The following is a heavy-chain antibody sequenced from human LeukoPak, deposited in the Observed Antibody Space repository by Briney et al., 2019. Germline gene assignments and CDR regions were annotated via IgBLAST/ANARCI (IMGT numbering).Heavy chain of an antibody. J-gene: IGHJ4*02. CDR2: INPSGGST. CDR1: GYTFTSYY. V-gene: IGHV1-46*01. CDR3: ARGDLLWFGELFNFDY. Sequence: GASVKVSCKASGYTFTSYYMHWVRQAPGQGLEWMGIINPSGGSTSYAQKFQGRVTMTRDTSTSTVYMELSSLRSEDAAVYYCARGDLLWFGELFNFDYWGQGTLVTVSS. D-gene: IGHD3-10*01.